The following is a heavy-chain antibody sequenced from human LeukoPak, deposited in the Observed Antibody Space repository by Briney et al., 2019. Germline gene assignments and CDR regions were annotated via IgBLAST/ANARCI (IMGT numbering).Heavy chain of an antibody. Sequence: PSETLSLTCAVYGGSFSSYYWSWIRQPPGKGLEWIGEINHSGSTNYNPSLKSRVTISVDTSKNQFSLKLSSVTAADTAVYYCARALWFGELSIDYWGQGTLVTVSS. CDR3: ARALWFGELSIDY. CDR2: INHSGST. CDR1: GGSFSSYY. J-gene: IGHJ4*02. V-gene: IGHV4-34*01. D-gene: IGHD3-10*01.